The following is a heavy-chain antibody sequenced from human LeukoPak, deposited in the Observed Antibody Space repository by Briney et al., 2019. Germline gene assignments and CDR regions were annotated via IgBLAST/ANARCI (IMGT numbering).Heavy chain of an antibody. CDR3: ARGRDKTTSPAIDY. Sequence: GASVKVSCKASGYTFTSYDINWVRQAPGQGHEWMGWISPKSGDTNYAQNFQGRVTMTRDTSISTAYMELSRLTSDDTAVYYCARGRDKTTSPAIDYWGQGTLVTVSS. J-gene: IGHJ4*02. CDR2: ISPKSGDT. D-gene: IGHD2-2*01. V-gene: IGHV1-2*02. CDR1: GYTFTSYD.